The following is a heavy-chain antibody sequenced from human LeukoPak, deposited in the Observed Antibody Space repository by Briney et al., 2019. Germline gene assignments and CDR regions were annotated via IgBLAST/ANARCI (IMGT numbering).Heavy chain of an antibody. CDR3: ARATAGYCSSTTCHGRGNWFDP. CDR2: MNPNSGIT. CDR1: GYTFSNFD. J-gene: IGHJ5*02. Sequence: ASVKVSCKASGYTFSNFDINWVRQAPGQGLEWMGWMNPNSGITGYAQKFQGRVTITRSTSMSTAYMELSSLRFEDTAVYYCARATAGYCSSTTCHGRGNWFDPWGQGTLVTVSS. V-gene: IGHV1-8*03. D-gene: IGHD2-2*01.